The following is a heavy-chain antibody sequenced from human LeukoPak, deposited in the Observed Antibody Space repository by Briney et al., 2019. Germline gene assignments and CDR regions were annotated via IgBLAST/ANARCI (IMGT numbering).Heavy chain of an antibody. CDR1: GYTFTSYD. CDR2: MDPNSGNT. V-gene: IGHV1-8*01. Sequence: GASVKVSCKASGYTFTSYDINWVRQATGQGLEWMGWMDPNSGNTGYAQKFQGRVTMTRNTTISTAYMELSSLRSEDTAVYYCARGSVYRVATIDDYWGQGTLVTVSS. D-gene: IGHD5-12*01. CDR3: ARGSVYRVATIDDY. J-gene: IGHJ4*02.